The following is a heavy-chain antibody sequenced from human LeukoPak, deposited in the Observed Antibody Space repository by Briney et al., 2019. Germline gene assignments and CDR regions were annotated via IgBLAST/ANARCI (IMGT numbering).Heavy chain of an antibody. CDR1: SASVSDYH. CDR2: VSRPGST. V-gene: IGHV4-34*01. J-gene: IGHJ3*01. CDR3: ARETEKQWRY. Sequence: SETLSLTCAVFSASVSDYHWSWIRQSPGKGLEWIGEVSRPGSTTYNPSLNSRVTISMDTSKNQFSLKLNSVTAADTAVYYCARETEKQWRYWGHGTMVTVSS. D-gene: IGHD6-19*01.